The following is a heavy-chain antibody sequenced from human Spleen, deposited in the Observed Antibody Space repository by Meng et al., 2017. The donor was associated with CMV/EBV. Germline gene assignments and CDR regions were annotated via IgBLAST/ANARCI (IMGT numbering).Heavy chain of an antibody. CDR3: ARGPTLTIFGVVIARKHYGMDV. CDR1: GGSISSTTYY. D-gene: IGHD3-3*01. J-gene: IGHJ6*02. Sequence: SETLSLTCTVSGGSISSTTYYWGWIRQPPGKGLEWIGSIDYTESTYYNPSLKRRVTISVDMFKNQFSVRLSSVTAADTAVYYCARGPTLTIFGVVIARKHYGMDVWGQGTTVTVSS. V-gene: IGHV4-39*07. CDR2: IDYTEST.